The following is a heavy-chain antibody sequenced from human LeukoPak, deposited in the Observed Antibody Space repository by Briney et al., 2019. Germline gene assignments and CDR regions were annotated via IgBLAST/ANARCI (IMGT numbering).Heavy chain of an antibody. J-gene: IGHJ4*02. V-gene: IGHV3-21*01. Sequence: GGSLRLSCAASGFTFSSYRMNWVRQAPGKGLEWVSSISSSSYIYYADSVKGRFTISRDNAKNSLYLQMNSLRAEDTTVYYCATEEGHYWGQGTLVTVSS. CDR2: ISSSSYI. CDR3: ATEEGHY. CDR1: GFTFSSYR.